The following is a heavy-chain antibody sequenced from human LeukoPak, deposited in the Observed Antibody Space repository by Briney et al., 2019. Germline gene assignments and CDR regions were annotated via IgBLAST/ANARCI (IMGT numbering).Heavy chain of an antibody. CDR2: ISSSSSYI. V-gene: IGHV3-21*01. CDR1: GFTFSDYY. J-gene: IGHJ6*03. D-gene: IGHD3-10*01. Sequence: GGSLRLSCAASGFTFSDYYMSWVRQAPGKGLEWVSSISSSSSYIYYADSVKGRFTISRDNAKNSLYLQMNSLRAEDTAVYYCARDAGSGSYLYYYYMDVWGKGTTVTVSS. CDR3: ARDAGSGSYLYYYYMDV.